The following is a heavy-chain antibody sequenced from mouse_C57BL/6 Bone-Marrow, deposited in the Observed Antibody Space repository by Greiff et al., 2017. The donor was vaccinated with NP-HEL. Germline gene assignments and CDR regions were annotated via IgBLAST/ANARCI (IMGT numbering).Heavy chain of an antibody. D-gene: IGHD1-1*01. Sequence: QVQLQQPGAELVMPGASVKLSCKASGYTFTSYWMHWVKQRPGQGLEWIGEIDPSDSYTNYNQKFTGKSTLTVDKSSSTAYMQLSSLTSEDSAVYYCARRGTTVVAPFDYWGQGTTLTVSS. V-gene: IGHV1-69*01. J-gene: IGHJ2*01. CDR1: GYTFTSYW. CDR3: ARRGTTVVAPFDY. CDR2: IDPSDSYT.